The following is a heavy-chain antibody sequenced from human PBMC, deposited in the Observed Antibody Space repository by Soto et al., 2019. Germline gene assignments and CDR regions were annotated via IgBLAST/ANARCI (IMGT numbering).Heavy chain of an antibody. V-gene: IGHV3-74*01. Sequence: EVQLVESGGVSVQPGGSLRLSCTASGFTLSNYWMHWVRQAPGKGLVWVSRINTDGSTTTYADSVKGRFTISRDNAKNTLYLQMNSLRDEDTAVYYCVRIRRGDGYTSGYWVQGTLVTVSS. CDR2: INTDGSTT. D-gene: IGHD5-12*01. CDR3: VRIRRGDGYTSGY. J-gene: IGHJ4*02. CDR1: GFTLSNYW.